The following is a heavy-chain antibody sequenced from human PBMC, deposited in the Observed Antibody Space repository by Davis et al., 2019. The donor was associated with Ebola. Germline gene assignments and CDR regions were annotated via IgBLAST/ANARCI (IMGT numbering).Heavy chain of an antibody. CDR2: MNPKSGNT. CDR3: AKDGSISGYDLYYLDS. CDR1: GYTFTSYG. D-gene: IGHD5-12*01. Sequence: AASVKVSCKASGYTFTSYGINWVQQATGQGLEWVGWMNPKSGNTGYAEKFQGRVTMTRNTSISTAYMELSSLRSEDTAVYYCAKDGSISGYDLYYLDSWGQGTLVTVSA. V-gene: IGHV1-8*02. J-gene: IGHJ4*02.